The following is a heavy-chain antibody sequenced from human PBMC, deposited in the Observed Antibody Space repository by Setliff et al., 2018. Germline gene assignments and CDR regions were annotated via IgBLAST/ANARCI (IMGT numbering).Heavy chain of an antibody. V-gene: IGHV3-15*07. CDR3: ARVFCRRSCLVESYMDV. CDR1: GFSFSDAW. J-gene: IGHJ6*03. D-gene: IGHD3-16*01. Sequence: SLRLSCTASGFSFSDAWMNWVRLVPGKGLEWVGRIKRRSDGATIDYAAPMKGRFTISREDSEDTLYLQMNSLKTEDTAVYFCARVFCRRSCLVESYMDVWGTGTTVTVSS. CDR2: IKRRSDGATI.